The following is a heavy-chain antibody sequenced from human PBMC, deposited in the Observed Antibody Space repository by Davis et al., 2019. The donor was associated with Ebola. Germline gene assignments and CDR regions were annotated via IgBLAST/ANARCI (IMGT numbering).Heavy chain of an antibody. V-gene: IGHV3-21*01. D-gene: IGHD4-23*01. J-gene: IGHJ4*02. CDR3: ARDPSDYGGTIDY. CDR1: GFTFSSNS. Sequence: PGGSLRLSCAASGFTFSSNSMNWVRQAPGKGLEWVSFISSSSNYIYYADSVKGRFTISRDNSKNTLYLQMNSLRAEDTAVYYCARDPSDYGGTIDYWGQGTLVTVSS. CDR2: ISSSSNYI.